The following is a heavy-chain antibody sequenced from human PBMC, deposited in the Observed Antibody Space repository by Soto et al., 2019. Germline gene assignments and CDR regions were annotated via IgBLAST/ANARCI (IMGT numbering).Heavy chain of an antibody. CDR2: VYYNGFT. CDR3: ARTRSQLAHYLFGSLGAAGLYWYFDL. V-gene: IGHV4-39*07. CDR1: GGSISSSNYY. D-gene: IGHD3-10*01. Sequence: SETLSLTCTVSGGSISSSNYYWAWIRQSPGKGLEWIGSVYYNGFTYYNPSLKSRVTISVDTSKNQFSLKLSSVTAADTAVYYCARTRSQLAHYLFGSLGAAGLYWYFDLWGRGTLVTVSS. J-gene: IGHJ2*01.